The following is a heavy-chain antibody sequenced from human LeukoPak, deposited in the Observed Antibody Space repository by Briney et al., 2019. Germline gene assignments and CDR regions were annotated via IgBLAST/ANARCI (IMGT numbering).Heavy chain of an antibody. J-gene: IGHJ2*01. V-gene: IGHV4-59*01. D-gene: IGHD2-15*01. CDR3: ARGERWDVVVVAATPPYFDL. Sequence: PSETLSLTCTVSGGSISSYYWSWIRPPPGKGLEWIGYIYYSGSTNYNPSLKSRVTISVDTSKNQFSLKLSSVTAADTAVYYCARGERWDVVVVAATPPYFDLWGRGALVTVSS. CDR1: GGSISSYY. CDR2: IYYSGST.